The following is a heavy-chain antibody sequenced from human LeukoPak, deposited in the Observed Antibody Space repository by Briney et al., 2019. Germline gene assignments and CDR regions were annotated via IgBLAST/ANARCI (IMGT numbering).Heavy chain of an antibody. D-gene: IGHD3-22*01. CDR3: AREDYDSSGYYYYFDY. CDR1: GYTFTSYY. CDR2: INPSGGST. Sequence: ASVKVSCKASGYTFTSYYMHWVRQAPGQGLEWMGIINPSGGSTSYAQKFQGRVTMTRDTSTSTVYMELSSLRSEGTAVHYCAREDYDSSGYYYYFDYWGQGTLVTVSS. V-gene: IGHV1-46*01. J-gene: IGHJ4*02.